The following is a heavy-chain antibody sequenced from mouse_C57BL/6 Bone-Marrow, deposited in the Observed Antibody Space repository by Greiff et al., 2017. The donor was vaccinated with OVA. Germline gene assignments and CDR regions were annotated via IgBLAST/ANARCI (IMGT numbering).Heavy chain of an antibody. V-gene: IGHV5-12*01. CDR2: ISTGGGST. J-gene: IGHJ4*01. CDR1: GFTFSDYY. Sequence: EVKLVESGGGLVQPGGSLKLSCAASGFTFSDYYMYWVRQTPEKRLEWVAYISTGGGSTYYPDTVKGRVTISRDNAKNTLYLQMGRLKSEDTAMYYCARQRARDYWGQGTSVTVSS. CDR3: ARQRARDY.